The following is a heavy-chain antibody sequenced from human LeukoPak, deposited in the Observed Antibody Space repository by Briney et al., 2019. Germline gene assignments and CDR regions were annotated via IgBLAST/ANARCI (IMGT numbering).Heavy chain of an antibody. CDR3: ARLLTGSTSWHIDY. D-gene: IGHD2-2*01. CDR2: IYYSGRT. CDR1: GGSIRSYY. V-gene: IGHV4-59*08. Sequence: TETLSLTCTVSGGSIRSYYWSWIRQPPGKGLEWIGYIYYSGRTNYNPSLKSRVTISVDTSKNQFSLKLSSVTAADTAVYYCARLLTGSTSWHIDYWGQGTLVTVSS. J-gene: IGHJ4*02.